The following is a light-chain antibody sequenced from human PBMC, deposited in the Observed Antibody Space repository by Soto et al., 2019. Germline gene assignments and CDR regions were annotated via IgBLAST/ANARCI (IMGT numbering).Light chain of an antibody. CDR3: QQYGTSEII. V-gene: IGKV3D-20*01. CDR1: QSVSSN. Sequence: EIFMTQSPASLPVTRGEVATLSCGASQSVSSNLAWYQQTPGQAPRLLIYDTSSRAIGVPDRYSASGSGTDFTLTISRLKPEDFAVFFCQQYGTSEIIFGQGTRLEI. CDR2: DTS. J-gene: IGKJ5*01.